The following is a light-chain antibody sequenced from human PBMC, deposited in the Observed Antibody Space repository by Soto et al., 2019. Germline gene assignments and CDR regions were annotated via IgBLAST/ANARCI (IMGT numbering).Light chain of an antibody. V-gene: IGLV1-44*01. CDR3: AARDDSLNGPV. CDR2: SNS. Sequence: QSVLTQPPSASGTPGQRVTISCSGSSSNIGSNTVNWYQQLPGTAPKLLMYSNSQRTSGVPDRFSGSKSGTSASLAISGLQSEDEADYYCAARDDSLNGPVFGGGTNLTVL. CDR1: SSNIGSNT. J-gene: IGLJ2*01.